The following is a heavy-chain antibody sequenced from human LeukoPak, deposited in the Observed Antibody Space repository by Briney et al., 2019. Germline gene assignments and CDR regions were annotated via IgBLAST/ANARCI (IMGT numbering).Heavy chain of an antibody. D-gene: IGHD2-2*01. Sequence: GGSLRLSCAASGFTFSSYVMSWVRQAPGKGLEWVSTISEDGVRTHYADSVKGRFTISRDNSKNTLDLQMNSLRGDDTAAYYCSKDAQYASWLSGGQGTLVTVSS. J-gene: IGHJ4*02. CDR2: ISEDGVRT. CDR1: GFTFSSYV. V-gene: IGHV3-23*01. CDR3: SKDAQYASWLS.